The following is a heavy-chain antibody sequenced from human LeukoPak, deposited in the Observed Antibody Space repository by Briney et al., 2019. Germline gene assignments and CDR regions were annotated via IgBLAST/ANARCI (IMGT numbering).Heavy chain of an antibody. CDR2: IYCSGST. V-gene: IGHV4-31*03. CDR3: ARGGCSSTSCYPRFNWFDP. J-gene: IGHJ5*02. D-gene: IGHD2-2*01. Sequence: SETLSLTCTVSGGSISSGGYYWSWIRQHPGKGLEWIGYIYCSGSTYYNPSLKSRVTISVDTSKNQFSLKLSSVTAADTAVYYCARGGCSSTSCYPRFNWFDPWGQGTLVTVSS. CDR1: GGSISSGGYY.